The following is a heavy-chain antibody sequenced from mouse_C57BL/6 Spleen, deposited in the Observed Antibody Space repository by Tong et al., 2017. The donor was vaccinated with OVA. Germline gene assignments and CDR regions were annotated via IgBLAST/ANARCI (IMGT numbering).Heavy chain of an antibody. J-gene: IGHJ1*01. D-gene: IGHD2-1*01. V-gene: IGHV5-6*01. CDR2: ISSGGSYT. CDR3: ARPGNYWYFDV. CDR1: GFTFSSYG. Sequence: EVQLQESGGDLVKPGGSLKLSCAASGFTFSSYGMSWVRQTPDKRLEWVATISSGGSYTYYPDSVKGRFTISRDNAKNTLYLQMSSLKSEDTAMYYCARPGNYWYFDVWGAGTTATVSS.